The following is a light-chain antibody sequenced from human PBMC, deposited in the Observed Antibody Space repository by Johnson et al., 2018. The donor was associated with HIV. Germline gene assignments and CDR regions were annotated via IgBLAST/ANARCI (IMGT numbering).Light chain of an antibody. CDR1: SSNIGNNY. CDR3: GAWHSSLSCGLCL. J-gene: IGLJ1*01. Sequence: QSVLTQPPSVSAAPGQKVTISCSGNSSNIGNNYVSWYQQVPGTAPKLLIYDNDRRPSGIPDRFSGSKSGTSATLGITGLQPGDEADYYCGAWHSSLSCGLCLYGTGTKVPVL. V-gene: IGLV1-51*01. CDR2: DND.